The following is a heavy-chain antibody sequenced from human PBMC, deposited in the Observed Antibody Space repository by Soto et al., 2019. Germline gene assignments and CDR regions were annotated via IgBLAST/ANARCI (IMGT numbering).Heavy chain of an antibody. Sequence: PGGSLRLSCAASGFTFSSYAMSWVRQAPGKGLEWVSAISGSGGGTYYADSVKGRFTISRDNSRNTLYLQMNSLRAEDTAVYYCAKDGAAAGTPDDYWGQGTPVTVPQ. CDR2: ISGSGGGT. CDR3: AKDGAAAGTPDDY. CDR1: GFTFSSYA. D-gene: IGHD6-13*01. J-gene: IGHJ4*02. V-gene: IGHV3-23*01.